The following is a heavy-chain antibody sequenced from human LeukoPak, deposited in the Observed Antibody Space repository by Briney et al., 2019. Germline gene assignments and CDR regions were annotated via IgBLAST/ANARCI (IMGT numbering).Heavy chain of an antibody. J-gene: IGHJ6*03. CDR2: IIESGDIT. D-gene: IGHD3-16*01. V-gene: IGHV3-23*01. CDR1: GFTFSSYA. CDR3: AKLGGQEVYNYYVGV. Sequence: PGGSLRLSCEASGFTFSSYAMSWVRQAPGKGLEWVSGIIESGDITYYANSVKGRFTISRDNSKNTLYLQMNSLRAEDTAVYYCAKLGGQEVYNYYVGVWGKGTTVAVSS.